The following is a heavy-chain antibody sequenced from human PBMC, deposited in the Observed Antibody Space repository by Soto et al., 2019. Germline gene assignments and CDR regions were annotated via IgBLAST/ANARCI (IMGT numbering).Heavy chain of an antibody. V-gene: IGHV3-23*01. Sequence: GGSLRLSCAASGFTFSSYAMSWVRQAPGKGLEWVSAISGSGGSTYYADSVKGRFTISRDNSKNTLYLQMNSLRAEDTAVCYCAKDNWNYDYYYGMDVWGQGTTVTVSS. CDR1: GFTFSSYA. CDR2: ISGSGGST. CDR3: AKDNWNYDYYYGMDV. D-gene: IGHD1-20*01. J-gene: IGHJ6*02.